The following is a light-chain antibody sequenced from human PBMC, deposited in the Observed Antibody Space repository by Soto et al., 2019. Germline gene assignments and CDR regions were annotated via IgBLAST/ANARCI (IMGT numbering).Light chain of an antibody. Sequence: DIQMTQSPSSLSASVGDRVTITCRASRIIDTYVDWYQQQPGKAPDLLIYLASTLQVGVASRFSGSGSGTDFTLTISGLQPEDFATYYCKHSYNTPITFGQGTRLDIK. J-gene: IGKJ5*01. CDR3: KHSYNTPIT. CDR2: LAS. V-gene: IGKV1-39*01. CDR1: RIIDTY.